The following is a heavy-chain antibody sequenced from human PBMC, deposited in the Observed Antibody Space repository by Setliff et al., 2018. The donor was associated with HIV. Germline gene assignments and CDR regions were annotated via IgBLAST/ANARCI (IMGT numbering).Heavy chain of an antibody. CDR3: ARVVGYSGYDFGYMDV. CDR2: ISGGGKSI. V-gene: IGHV3-21*01. D-gene: IGHD5-12*01. Sequence: GGSLRLSCAASRFTFSSYAMSWVRQAPGKGLEWVASISGGGKSIYYADSVKGRFTISRDNAKNSLYLQMNSLRAEDTAVYYCARVVGYSGYDFGYMDVWGKGTTVTVSS. J-gene: IGHJ6*03. CDR1: RFTFSSYA.